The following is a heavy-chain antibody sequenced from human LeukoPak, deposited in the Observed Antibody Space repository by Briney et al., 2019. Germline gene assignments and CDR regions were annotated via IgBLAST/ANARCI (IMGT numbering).Heavy chain of an antibody. J-gene: IGHJ4*02. CDR1: GGSISSYY. CDR3: ARGEFYDFWSGYYIY. Sequence: SETLSLTCTVSGGSISSYYWSWIRQPAGKGLEWIGRIYTSGSTNCNPSLKSRVTMSVDTSRNQFSLKLSSVTAADTAVYYCARGEFYDFWSGYYIYWGQGTLVTVSS. V-gene: IGHV4-4*07. CDR2: IYTSGST. D-gene: IGHD3-3*01.